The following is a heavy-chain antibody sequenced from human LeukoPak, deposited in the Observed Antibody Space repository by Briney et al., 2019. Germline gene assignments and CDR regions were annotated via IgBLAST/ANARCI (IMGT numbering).Heavy chain of an antibody. V-gene: IGHV7-4-1*02. D-gene: IGHD1-1*01. CDR3: ARGLSVLNWNDLSRISGY. Sequence: ASVTVSFKASGYTFTSYAMNWVRQAPGQGLEWMGWINTNTGNSTYAQGFTGRFVFSLDTSVSTTYLQISSLKAEDTAVYYCARGLSVLNWNDLSRISGYWGQGTLVTVSS. CDR2: INTNTGNS. J-gene: IGHJ4*02. CDR1: GYTFTSYA.